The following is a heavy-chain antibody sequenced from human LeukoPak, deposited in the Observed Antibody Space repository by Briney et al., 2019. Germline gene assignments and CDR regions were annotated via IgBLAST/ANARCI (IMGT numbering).Heavy chain of an antibody. D-gene: IGHD2-2*01. V-gene: IGHV3-23*01. CDR3: ARYQLPRRWFDP. Sequence: QPGGSLRLSCAASGFTFSSYAMSWVRQAPGKGLEWVSAISGSGGSTYYADSVKGRFTISRDNAKNSLYLQMNSLRAEDTAVYYCARYQLPRRWFDPWGQGTLVTVSS. CDR2: ISGSGGST. J-gene: IGHJ5*02. CDR1: GFTFSSYA.